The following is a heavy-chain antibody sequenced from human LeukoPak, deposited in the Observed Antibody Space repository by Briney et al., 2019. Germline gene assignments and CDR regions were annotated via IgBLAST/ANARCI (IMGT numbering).Heavy chain of an antibody. J-gene: IGHJ4*02. V-gene: IGHV3-74*01. Sequence: SGGSLRLSCAASGFTFSSYWMHWVRQAPGRGLVWVSRINSDGSSTSYADSAKGRFTISRDNAKNTLYLQMNSLRAEDTAVYYCAREGRRQMATTFDYWGQGTLVTVSS. CDR3: AREGRRQMATTFDY. CDR2: INSDGSST. CDR1: GFTFSSYW. D-gene: IGHD5-24*01.